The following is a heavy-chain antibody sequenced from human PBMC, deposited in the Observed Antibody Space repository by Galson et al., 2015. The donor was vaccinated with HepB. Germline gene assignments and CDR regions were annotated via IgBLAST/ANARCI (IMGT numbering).Heavy chain of an antibody. V-gene: IGHV1-18*04. CDR3: ARDDPKGLGPLGY. CDR2: ISAYIGNT. J-gene: IGHJ4*02. D-gene: IGHD3-16*01. Sequence: SVKVSCKASGYTFNSYSISWVRQAPGQGLEWMGWISAYIGNTNYAQKLQGRVTMTTDTSTSTAYMELRSLRSEDTAVYYCARDDPKGLGPLGYWGQGTLVTVSS. CDR1: GYTFNSYS.